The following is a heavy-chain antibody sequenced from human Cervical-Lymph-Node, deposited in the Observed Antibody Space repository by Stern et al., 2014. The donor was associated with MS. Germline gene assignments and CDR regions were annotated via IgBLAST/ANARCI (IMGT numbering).Heavy chain of an antibody. CDR1: GYTFTTYA. CDR3: ARECGRFGELLRLCDY. J-gene: IGHJ4*02. Sequence: VQLVESGAEVKKPGASVKVSCKASGYTFTTYAISWVRQAPGQGLEWMGWITPYNGNTNYAQKLQGRVTMTTDTSTSTAYMELRSLRSDDTAVYYCARECGRFGELLRLCDYWGQGTLVTVSS. V-gene: IGHV1-18*01. CDR2: ITPYNGNT. D-gene: IGHD3-10*01.